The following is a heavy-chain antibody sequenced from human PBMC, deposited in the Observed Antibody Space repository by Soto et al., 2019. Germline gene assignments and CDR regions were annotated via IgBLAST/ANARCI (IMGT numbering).Heavy chain of an antibody. V-gene: IGHV4-30-4*01. Sequence: QVQLQESGPGLVKPSQTLSLTCTVSGGSISSGDYYWSWIRQPPGKGLEWIGYIYYSGSTYYNPSLKSRVTISVDTSKNQFSVKLSSVIAADTAVYYCARVGGFGATTIDYWGQGTLVTVSS. J-gene: IGHJ4*02. CDR1: GGSISSGDYY. CDR3: ARVGGFGATTIDY. D-gene: IGHD3-10*01. CDR2: IYYSGST.